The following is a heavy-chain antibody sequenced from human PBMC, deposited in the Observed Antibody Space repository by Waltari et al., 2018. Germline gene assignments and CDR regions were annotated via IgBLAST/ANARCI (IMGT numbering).Heavy chain of an antibody. V-gene: IGHV3-23*01. Sequence: EVPLLESGGGLVQPGQSLRLSCAASGFSFSSYAVGWVCQAPGKGMEWVSTVSGSGGGTYYADSVKGRVTNSRDNSKNTLYQQMNSLRAEDTAVYYCAKKKTGDGGSSWYGWAGCCLDFDYWGQGTLVTVSS. J-gene: IGHJ4*02. CDR1: GFSFSSYA. D-gene: IGHD6-13*01. CDR3: AKKKTGDGGSSWYGWAGCCLDFDY. CDR2: VSGSGGGT.